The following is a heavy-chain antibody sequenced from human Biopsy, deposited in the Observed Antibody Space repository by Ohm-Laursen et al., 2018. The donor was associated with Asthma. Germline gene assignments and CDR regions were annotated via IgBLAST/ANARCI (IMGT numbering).Heavy chain of an antibody. D-gene: IGHD6-19*01. Sequence: GSLRLSCAASGFTFSDYYMSWIRQAPGKGLEWISYINGKSNSIEYADSVKGRFTISRDNAKNSLYLQMNSLRAEDTAVYCCARDSYSSGLYDDFESWGQGTLVTVSS. J-gene: IGHJ4*02. CDR2: INGKSNSI. CDR3: ARDSYSSGLYDDFES. V-gene: IGHV3-11*01. CDR1: GFTFSDYY.